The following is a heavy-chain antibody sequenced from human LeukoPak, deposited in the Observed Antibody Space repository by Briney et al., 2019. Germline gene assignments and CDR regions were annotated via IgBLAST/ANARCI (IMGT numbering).Heavy chain of an antibody. J-gene: IGHJ3*02. CDR2: IRYDGSNK. Sequence: GGSLRLSCAASGFTFSSYGMHWVRQAPGKGLEWVAFIRYDGSNKYYADSVKGRFTISRDNSKNTLYLQMNSLRAEDTAVYYCATSPRVSITGTTDAFDIWGQGTMVTVSS. V-gene: IGHV3-30*02. CDR1: GFTFSSYG. D-gene: IGHD1-14*01. CDR3: ATSPRVSITGTTDAFDI.